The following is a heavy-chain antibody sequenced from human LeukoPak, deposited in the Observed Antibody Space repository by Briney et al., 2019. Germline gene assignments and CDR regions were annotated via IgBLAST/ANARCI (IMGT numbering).Heavy chain of an antibody. J-gene: IGHJ4*02. CDR1: GYTFTNYG. CDR3: ARSPGTTGGDFAY. D-gene: IGHD1-7*01. Sequence: ASVKVSCTASGYTFTNYGISWVRQAPGQGLEWMGWISAYNGNTHYAQKLQGRVTLTTDTSTSTAYMELRSLRFDDTAVYYCARSPGTTGGDFAYWSQGTLVTVSS. V-gene: IGHV1-18*01. CDR2: ISAYNGNT.